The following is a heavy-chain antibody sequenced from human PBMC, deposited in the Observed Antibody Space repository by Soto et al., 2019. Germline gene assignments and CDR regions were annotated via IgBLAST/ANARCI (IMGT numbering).Heavy chain of an antibody. J-gene: IGHJ1*01. CDR3: ARMQTSMAWDC. V-gene: IGHV4-31*03. Sequence: PSETLSLTCTVSGDSISSSGYFWSWIRQHPGKGLEWIGYIYNSGGAYYNPSLKSRLTMSMDTSENQFSLKLSSVTAADTAVYYCARMQTSMAWDCWGQGTLLTVSS. CDR1: GDSISSSGYF. CDR2: IYNSGGA. D-gene: IGHD1-26*01.